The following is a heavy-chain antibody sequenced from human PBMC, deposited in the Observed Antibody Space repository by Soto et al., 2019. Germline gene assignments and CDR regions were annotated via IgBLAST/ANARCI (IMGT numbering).Heavy chain of an antibody. J-gene: IGHJ4*02. V-gene: IGHV3-21*01. CDR1: GLNSVHFG. CDR2: ISSSSYI. CDR3: GRGINYYDSSVYYGY. Sequence: RLPNAASGLNSVHFGMHCILQAKGKGLEWVSSISSSSYIYYADSVKGRFTISRDNAKNSLYLQMNSLRAEDTAVYYCGRGINYYDSSVYYGYWGQGTLVTV. D-gene: IGHD3-22*01.